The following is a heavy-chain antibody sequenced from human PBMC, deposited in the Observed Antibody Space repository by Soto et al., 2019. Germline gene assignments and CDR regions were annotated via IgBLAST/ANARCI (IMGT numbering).Heavy chain of an antibody. Sequence: SETLSLTCTVSGGSISSYYWSWILQPPWKGLEWIGYIYYSGSTNYNPSLKSRVTISVDTSKNQFSLKLSSVTAADTAVYYCARLIYYDLWSGPRGDYYYYMDVWGKGTTVTVSS. J-gene: IGHJ6*03. CDR3: ARLIYYDLWSGPRGDYYYYMDV. CDR2: IYYSGST. CDR1: GGSISSYY. V-gene: IGHV4-59*08. D-gene: IGHD3-3*01.